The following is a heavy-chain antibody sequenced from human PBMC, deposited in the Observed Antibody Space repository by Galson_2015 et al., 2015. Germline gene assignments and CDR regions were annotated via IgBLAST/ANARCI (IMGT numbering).Heavy chain of an antibody. V-gene: IGHV3-48*02. CDR2: ISSSSSTI. CDR3: ASRTNRRGYRAWGNAFDI. CDR1: GFTFSSYS. Sequence: SLRLSCAASGFTFSSYSMNWVRQAPGKGLEWVSYISSSSSTIYYADSVKGRFTISRDNAKNSLYLQMNSLRDEDTAVYYCASRTNRRGYRAWGNAFDIWGQGTMVTVSS. J-gene: IGHJ3*02. D-gene: IGHD5-18*01.